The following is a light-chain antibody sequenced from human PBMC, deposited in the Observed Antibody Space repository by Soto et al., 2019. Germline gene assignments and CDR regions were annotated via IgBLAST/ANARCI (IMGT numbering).Light chain of an antibody. Sequence: QSVVTQPPSVSEAPRQRVTISCSGSRSNVGNNAVNWYQQFPGKAPKLLVYYDDLLPSGVSDRFSGSKSGTSASLAISGLQSEDEADYYCAVRDDSLNGPVFGGGTKLTVL. CDR3: AVRDDSLNGPV. V-gene: IGLV1-36*01. CDR2: YDD. J-gene: IGLJ2*01. CDR1: RSNVGNNA.